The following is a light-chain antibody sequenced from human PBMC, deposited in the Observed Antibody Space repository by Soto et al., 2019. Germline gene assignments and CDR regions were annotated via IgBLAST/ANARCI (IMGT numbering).Light chain of an antibody. Sequence: EVVLTQSPGTVSLSPGERATLSCRASQSVTANYLAWYQQKPGQAPRLLIYAASRRATGIPARFSGSGSGTDFTRSISSLEPEDFAMYYCQKYGSSFTWTFGQGTKVEIK. CDR2: AAS. CDR1: QSVTANY. V-gene: IGKV3-20*01. J-gene: IGKJ1*01. CDR3: QKYGSSFTWT.